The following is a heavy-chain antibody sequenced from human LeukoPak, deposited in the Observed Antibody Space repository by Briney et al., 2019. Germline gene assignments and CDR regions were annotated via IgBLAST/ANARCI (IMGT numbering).Heavy chain of an antibody. CDR3: TTEDSSSWSPFDY. Sequence: GGSLRLSCAASGFTFSNAWMSWVRQAPGKGLEWVGRIKSKTDGGTTDYAAPVKGRFTISRDDSKNTLYLQMNSLKTEDTAVYYCTTEDSSSWSPFDYWGQGTLVTVSS. V-gene: IGHV3-15*01. D-gene: IGHD6-13*01. J-gene: IGHJ4*02. CDR1: GFTFSNAW. CDR2: IKSKTDGGTT.